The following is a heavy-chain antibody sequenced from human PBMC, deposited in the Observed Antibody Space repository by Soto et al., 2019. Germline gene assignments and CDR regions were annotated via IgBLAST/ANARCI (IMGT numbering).Heavy chain of an antibody. V-gene: IGHV3-64D*06. CDR2: ISPQGGST. J-gene: IGHJ4*02. D-gene: IGHD2-21*01. Sequence: PGGSLRLSCSASGFAFSSYAMHWVLQTPGKRLEYVSAISPQGGSTYYADSVKGRFTISRDDSKNTVYLHMSSLRPDDTAVYYCVNMMIARGAFDFWGQGTLVPVSS. CDR3: VNMMIARGAFDF. CDR1: GFAFSSYA.